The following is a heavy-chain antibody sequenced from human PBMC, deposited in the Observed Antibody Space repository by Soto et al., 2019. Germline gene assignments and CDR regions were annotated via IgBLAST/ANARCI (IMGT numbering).Heavy chain of an antibody. D-gene: IGHD5-18*01. J-gene: IGHJ5*02. Sequence: SVKVSCKASGGTFSSYAIGWVRQAPGQGLEWMGGIIPIFGTANYAQKFQGRVTITADESTSTAYMELSSLRSEDTAVYYCAKGRGYRYGLWFDPWGQGTLVTV. CDR2: IIPIFGTA. V-gene: IGHV1-69*13. CDR1: GGTFSSYA. CDR3: AKGRGYRYGLWFDP.